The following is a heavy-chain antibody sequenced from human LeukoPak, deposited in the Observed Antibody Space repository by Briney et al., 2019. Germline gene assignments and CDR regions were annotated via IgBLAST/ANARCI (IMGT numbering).Heavy chain of an antibody. Sequence: GGSLRLSCAASGFTFSSYGMHWVRQAPGKGLEWVAVISYDGSNKYYADSVKGRFTISRDNSKNTLYPQMNSLRAEDTAVYYCAKVAGSFYFDYWGQGTLVTVSS. CDR2: ISYDGSNK. D-gene: IGHD6-19*01. CDR1: GFTFSSYG. J-gene: IGHJ4*02. V-gene: IGHV3-30*18. CDR3: AKVAGSFYFDY.